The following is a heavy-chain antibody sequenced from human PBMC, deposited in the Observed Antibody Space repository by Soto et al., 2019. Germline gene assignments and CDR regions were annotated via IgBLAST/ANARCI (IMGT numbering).Heavy chain of an antibody. CDR3: AKDDYGDYEVY. CDR1: GFTFSSYG. D-gene: IGHD4-17*01. V-gene: IGHV3-30*18. J-gene: IGHJ4*02. Sequence: ESGGGVVQPGRSLRLSCAACGFTFSSYGMHWVRQAPGKGLEWVAVISYDGSNKYYADSVKGRFTISRDNSKNTLYLQMNSLRAEDTAVYYCAKDDYGDYEVYWGQGTLVTVSS. CDR2: ISYDGSNK.